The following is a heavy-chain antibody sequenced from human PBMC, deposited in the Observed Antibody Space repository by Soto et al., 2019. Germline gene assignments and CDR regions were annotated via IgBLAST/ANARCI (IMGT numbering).Heavy chain of an antibody. CDR2: ISRTGGAA. J-gene: IGHJ4*02. Sequence: EVQLLESGGGLVQPGGSLRLSCAASGFTFSNFAMFWVRQAPGKGLEWVSSISRTGGAADYANSVNGRFTISRDNSKNTLFLQMNSLRAEDTAVYYCAKAEDYRWGSYTRELDYWGQGALVTVSS. V-gene: IGHV3-23*01. CDR3: AKAEDYRWGSYTRELDY. D-gene: IGHD3-16*01. CDR1: GFTFSNFA.